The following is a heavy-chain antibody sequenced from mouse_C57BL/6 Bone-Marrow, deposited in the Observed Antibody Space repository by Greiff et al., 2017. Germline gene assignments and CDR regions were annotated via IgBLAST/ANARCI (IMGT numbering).Heavy chain of an antibody. V-gene: IGHV1-81*01. J-gene: IGHJ4*01. D-gene: IGHD3-2*02. CDR3: AKGGTAEATFPCDMDY. CDR2: IYPRSGNT. Sequence: QVQLQQSGAELARPGASVKLSCKASGYTFTSYGISWVKQRTGQGLEWIGEIYPRSGNTYYNEKFKGKATLTADKSSSTAYMELRSLPSADSAVYFCAKGGTAEATFPCDMDYGGQGTSLTVSS. CDR1: GYTFTSYG.